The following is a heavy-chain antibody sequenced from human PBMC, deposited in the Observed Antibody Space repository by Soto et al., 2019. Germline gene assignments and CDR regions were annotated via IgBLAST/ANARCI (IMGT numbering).Heavy chain of an antibody. CDR2: IIPIFGTA. D-gene: IGHD2-8*01. J-gene: IGHJ4*02. Sequence: EASVKVSCKASGGTFSSYAISWVRQAPGQGLEWMGGIIPIFGTANYAQKFQGRVTITADKSTSTAYMELSSLRSEDTAVYYCARSGYCTNGVCYTSDYWGQGTLVTVSS. CDR3: ARSGYCTNGVCYTSDY. CDR1: GGTFSSYA. V-gene: IGHV1-69*06.